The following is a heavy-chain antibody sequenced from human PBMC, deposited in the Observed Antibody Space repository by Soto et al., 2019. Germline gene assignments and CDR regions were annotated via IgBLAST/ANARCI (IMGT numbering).Heavy chain of an antibody. CDR2: ISAYNGNT. D-gene: IGHD2-15*01. Sequence: XVKVSCKASGYTFTSYGISWVRHAPGQGLEWMGWISAYNGNTNYAQKLQGRVTMTTDTSTSTAYMELRSLRSDDKAVYFCARDWGDIVVVVAAPLDVWGKGTTVTVSS. V-gene: IGHV1-18*01. CDR1: GYTFTSYG. CDR3: ARDWGDIVVVVAAPLDV. J-gene: IGHJ6*04.